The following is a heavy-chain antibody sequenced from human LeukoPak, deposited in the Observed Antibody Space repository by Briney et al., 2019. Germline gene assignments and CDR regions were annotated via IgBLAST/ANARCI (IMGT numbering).Heavy chain of an antibody. CDR1: GYSFTSYW. CDR2: IYPGDSDT. Sequence: GESLKISCKGSGYSFTSYWIGWVRQMPGKGLEWMGIIYPGDSDTRYSPSFQGQVTISADKSIGTAYLQWSSLKASDTAMYYCARPTSGIQLWDRGYNWFDPWGQGTLVTVSS. J-gene: IGHJ5*02. D-gene: IGHD5-18*01. CDR3: ARPTSGIQLWDRGYNWFDP. V-gene: IGHV5-51*01.